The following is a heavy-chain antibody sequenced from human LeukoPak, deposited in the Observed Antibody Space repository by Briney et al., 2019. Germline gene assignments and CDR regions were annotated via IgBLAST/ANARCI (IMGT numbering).Heavy chain of an antibody. CDR3: ARDREGYCSGGSCYGRVYNWFDP. V-gene: IGHV4-59*01. J-gene: IGHJ5*02. CDR2: IYCSGST. CDR1: GGSISSYY. D-gene: IGHD2-15*01. Sequence: SETLSLTCTVSGGSISSYYWSWIRQPPGKGLEWIGYIYCSGSTNYNPSLKSRVTISVDTSKNQFSLKLSSVTAADTAVYYCARDREGYCSGGSCYGRVYNWFDPWGQGTLVTVSS.